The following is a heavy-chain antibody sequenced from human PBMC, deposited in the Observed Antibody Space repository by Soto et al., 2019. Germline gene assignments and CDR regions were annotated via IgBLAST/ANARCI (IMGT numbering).Heavy chain of an antibody. V-gene: IGHV5-10-1*01. CDR1: GYSFTSYW. CDR2: IDPSDSYT. CDR3: ARQLYCSSTSCPARANWFDP. J-gene: IGHJ5*02. Sequence: PGESLKISCKGSGYSFTSYWISWVRQMPGKGLEWMGRIDPSDSYTNYSPSFQGHVTISADKSISTAYLQWSSPKASDTAMYYCARQLYCSSTSCPARANWFDPWGQGTLVTVSS. D-gene: IGHD2-2*01.